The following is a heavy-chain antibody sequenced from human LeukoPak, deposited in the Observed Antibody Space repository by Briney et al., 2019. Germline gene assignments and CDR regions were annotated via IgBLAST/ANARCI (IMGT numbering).Heavy chain of an antibody. Sequence: ASVTVSCTASGYTFTRYGITWVRQAPGQGLEWMGWISAYNGNTKNAQKVQGRVTMTTDTSTSTAYMELRSLRSDDTAVYYCARGSYRYSNDFWGQGTLVTVSS. CDR2: ISAYNGNT. D-gene: IGHD3-16*02. J-gene: IGHJ4*02. CDR1: GYTFTRYG. CDR3: ARGSYRYSNDF. V-gene: IGHV1-18*01.